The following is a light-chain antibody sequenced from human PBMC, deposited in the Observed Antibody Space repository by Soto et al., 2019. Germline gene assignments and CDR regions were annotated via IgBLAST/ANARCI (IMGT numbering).Light chain of an antibody. CDR3: QVWDSSSDHPV. CDR1: NIGSKS. CDR2: DDT. J-gene: IGLJ2*01. Sequence: SYELTQPPSVSVAPGQTARITCGGNNIGSKSIHWYQQRPGQAPVLVVYDDTDRPAGIRERFSGSNSGNTATLTISRVEAGDEADYYCQVWDSSSDHPVFGGGTKLPVL. V-gene: IGLV3-21*02.